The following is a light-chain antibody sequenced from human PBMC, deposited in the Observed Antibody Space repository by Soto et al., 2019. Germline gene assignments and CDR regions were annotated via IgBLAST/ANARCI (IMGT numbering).Light chain of an antibody. Sequence: DIMLTQFPATLSLSPGERATLSCRASQRVSNYLAWYQWKPGQAPRLLLYDISNRATGIPARFIGSGSETAFTLPIRSLEPEDSAVYYCQQRSAWPRNTFGQGTKLEIK. J-gene: IGKJ2*01. CDR2: DIS. V-gene: IGKV3-11*01. CDR1: QRVSNY. CDR3: QQRSAWPRNT.